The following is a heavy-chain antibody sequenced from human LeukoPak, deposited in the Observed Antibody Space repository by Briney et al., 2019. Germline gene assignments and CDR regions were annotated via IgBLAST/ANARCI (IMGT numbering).Heavy chain of an antibody. CDR2: IYSGGST. J-gene: IGHJ6*02. Sequence: GRSLRLSCAASGFTVSSNYMSWVRQAPGKGLEWVSVIYSGGSTYYADSVKGRFTISRDNSKNTLYLQMNSLRAEDTAVYYCARDPIVVVPAAIDYYYGMDVWGQGTTVTVSS. CDR1: GFTVSSNY. V-gene: IGHV3-66*01. CDR3: ARDPIVVVPAAIDYYYGMDV. D-gene: IGHD2-2*02.